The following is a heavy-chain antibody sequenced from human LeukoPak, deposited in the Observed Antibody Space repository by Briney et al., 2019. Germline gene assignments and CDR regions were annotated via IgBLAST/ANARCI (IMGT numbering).Heavy chain of an antibody. CDR1: GFTFSNAW. D-gene: IGHD3-22*01. Sequence: PGGSLRLSCAASGFTFSNAWMSWVRQAPGKGLEWVGRIKSKTDGGTTDYAAPVKGRFTISRDDSKNTLYLQMNSLKTEDTAVYYCTTDITMIVVVITGFDYWGQGTLVTVSS. V-gene: IGHV3-15*01. CDR2: IKSKTDGGTT. CDR3: TTDITMIVVVITGFDY. J-gene: IGHJ4*02.